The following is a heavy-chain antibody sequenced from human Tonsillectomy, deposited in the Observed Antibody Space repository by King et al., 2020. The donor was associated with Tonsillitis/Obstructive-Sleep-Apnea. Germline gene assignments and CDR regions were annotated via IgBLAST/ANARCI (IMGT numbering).Heavy chain of an antibody. CDR3: ARGDYYDILTGYSPYYYYYMDV. J-gene: IGHJ6*03. Sequence: GQLVQSGGGVVQPGRSLRLSCAASGFTFSSYAMHWVRQAPGKGLEWVAVISYDGSNKYYADSVKCRFTISRDNSKNTLYLQMNSLRAEDTAVYYCARGDYYDILTGYSPYYYYYMDVWGKGTTVTVSS. CDR2: ISYDGSNK. CDR1: GFTFSSYA. V-gene: IGHV3-30*01. D-gene: IGHD3-9*01.